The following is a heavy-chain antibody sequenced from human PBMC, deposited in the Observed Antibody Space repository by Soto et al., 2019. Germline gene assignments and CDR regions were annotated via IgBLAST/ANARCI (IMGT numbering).Heavy chain of an antibody. J-gene: IGHJ4*02. V-gene: IGHV4-59*08. D-gene: IGHD4-17*01. CDR3: ARDLASTTIPNY. Sequence: SETLCLTCTVSGGSISTYYWSWIRQPPGKGLEWIGYIYYSGSTNYNPSLKSRVTISVDTSKNQFSLKLSSVTAADTAVYYCARDLASTTIPNYWGQGTLVTVS. CDR2: IYYSGST. CDR1: GGSISTYY.